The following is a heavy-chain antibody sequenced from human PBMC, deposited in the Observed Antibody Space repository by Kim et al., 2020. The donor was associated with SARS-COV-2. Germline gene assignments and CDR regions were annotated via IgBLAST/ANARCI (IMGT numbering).Heavy chain of an antibody. V-gene: IGHV4-31*03. CDR1: GNSFTSGGNY. CDR3: ARTTARFFDL. J-gene: IGHJ2*01. D-gene: IGHD1-1*01. Sequence: SETLSLTCSVSGNSFTSGGNYWSWIRQFPGKGLEWIGYTYYSGTTFYNPSLKSRVTISVDTSNNQFSLNLRSVTAADTAVYYCARTTARFFDLWGRGTLVTVSS. CDR2: TYYSGTT.